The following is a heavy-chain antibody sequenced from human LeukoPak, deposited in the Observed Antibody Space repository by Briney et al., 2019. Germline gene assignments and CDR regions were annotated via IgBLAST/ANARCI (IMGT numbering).Heavy chain of an antibody. Sequence: GGSLRPSCAASGFTFSSYGMTWVRQAPRKGLEWVSFISRGGDNTYYADSVKGRFTISRDNSKNTLFLQMNSLRAEDTAVYYCARDIAAAGALDYWGQGTLVTVSS. J-gene: IGHJ4*02. V-gene: IGHV3-23*01. D-gene: IGHD6-13*01. CDR3: ARDIAAAGALDY. CDR2: ISRGGDNT. CDR1: GFTFSSYG.